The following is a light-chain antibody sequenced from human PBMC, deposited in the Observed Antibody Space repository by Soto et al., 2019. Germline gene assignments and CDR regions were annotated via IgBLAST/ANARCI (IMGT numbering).Light chain of an antibody. V-gene: IGKV1-13*02. Sequence: AIQLTQSPSSLSASVGDRVTITCRASQGINSALAWYQQKLGKAPKLLIYDASSLQSGVPSRFSGSESGTDFTLIISSLQPEDFATYYCQQFSSSLLFTFGPGTKVDIK. J-gene: IGKJ3*01. CDR2: DAS. CDR3: QQFSSSLLFT. CDR1: QGINSA.